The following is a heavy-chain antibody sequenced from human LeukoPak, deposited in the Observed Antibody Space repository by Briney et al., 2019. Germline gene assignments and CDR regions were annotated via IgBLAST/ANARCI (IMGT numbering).Heavy chain of an antibody. CDR1: GFTFSSYN. CDR2: ITTSSYL. J-gene: IGHJ4*02. D-gene: IGHD3-22*01. CDR3: ARDPYEGDC. Sequence: GGSLRLSCAASGFTFSSYNMNWVRQAPGKGLEWVSSITTSSYLYYADSVKGRFTISRDDAKNSLFLQMNSLRAEDTAVYYCARDPYEGDCWGQGTLVTVSS. V-gene: IGHV3-21*01.